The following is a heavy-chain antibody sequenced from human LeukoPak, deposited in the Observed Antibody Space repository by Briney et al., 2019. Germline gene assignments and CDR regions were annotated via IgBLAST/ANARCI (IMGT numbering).Heavy chain of an antibody. CDR3: ARYYYDSSGYYDY. V-gene: IGHV1-2*02. Sequence: ASVKVSCKASGYTFTGYYMHWVRQAPGQGLEWMGWINPNSGGTNYAQRFQGRVTMTRDTCISTAHMELSRLRSDDTAVYYCARYYYDSSGYYDYWGQGTLVTVSS. CDR1: GYTFTGYY. J-gene: IGHJ4*02. D-gene: IGHD3-22*01. CDR2: INPNSGGT.